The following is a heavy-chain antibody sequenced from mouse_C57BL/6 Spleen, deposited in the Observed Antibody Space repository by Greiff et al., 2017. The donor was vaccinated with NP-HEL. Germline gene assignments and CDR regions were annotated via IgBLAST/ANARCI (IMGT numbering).Heavy chain of an antibody. Sequence: QVHVKQPGAELVRPGSSVKLSCKASGYTFTSYWMHWVKQRPIQGLEWIGNIDPSDSETHYNQKFKDKATLTVDKSSSTAYMQLSSLTSEDSAVYYCARERGNYYGSRGAMDYWGQGTSVTVSS. V-gene: IGHV1-52*01. CDR1: GYTFTSYW. J-gene: IGHJ4*01. CDR3: ARERGNYYGSRGAMDY. CDR2: IDPSDSET. D-gene: IGHD1-1*01.